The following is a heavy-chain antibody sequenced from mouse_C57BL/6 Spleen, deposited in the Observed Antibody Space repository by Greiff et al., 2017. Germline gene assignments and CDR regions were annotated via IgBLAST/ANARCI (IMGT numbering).Heavy chain of an antibody. Sequence: QVQLKQPGAELVMPGASVKLSCKASGYTFTSYWMHWVKQRPGQGLEWIGEIDPSDSYTNYNQKFKGKSTLTVDKSSSTAYMKLSSLASEDSAVYFCARRSYYGSSYRGYFDVWGTGTTVTVSS. V-gene: IGHV1-69*01. J-gene: IGHJ1*03. CDR2: IDPSDSYT. CDR3: ARRSYYGSSYRGYFDV. D-gene: IGHD1-1*01. CDR1: GYTFTSYW.